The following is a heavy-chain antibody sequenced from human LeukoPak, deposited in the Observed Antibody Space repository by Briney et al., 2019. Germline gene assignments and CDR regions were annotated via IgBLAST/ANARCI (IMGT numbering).Heavy chain of an antibody. CDR3: VKGNLGDC. V-gene: IGHV3-23*01. CDR1: GFTFSSYI. Sequence: GGSLRLSCAASGFTFSSYIMNWVRQAPGKGLEWVSGISGSADNTYYADSVRGRFTIFRDNSKNTVYLQMNSLRAEDAAVYYCVKGNLGDCWGQGTLVTVSS. CDR2: ISGSADNT. J-gene: IGHJ4*02. D-gene: IGHD1-7*01.